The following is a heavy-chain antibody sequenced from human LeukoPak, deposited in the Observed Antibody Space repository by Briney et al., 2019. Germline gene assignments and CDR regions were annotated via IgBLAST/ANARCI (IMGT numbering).Heavy chain of an antibody. J-gene: IGHJ4*02. V-gene: IGHV1-2*02. CDR2: INPNSGGT. Sequence: PSVKVSCKASGYTFTVYYMHCVRQAPGEGLEWMGWINPNSGGTKYAQKFQGRVTITRDTSISTAYMELSRLRSDDTAVYYCARDGSTVTPPLDYWGQGTLVTVSS. CDR1: GYTFTVYY. D-gene: IGHD4-17*01. CDR3: ARDGSTVTPPLDY.